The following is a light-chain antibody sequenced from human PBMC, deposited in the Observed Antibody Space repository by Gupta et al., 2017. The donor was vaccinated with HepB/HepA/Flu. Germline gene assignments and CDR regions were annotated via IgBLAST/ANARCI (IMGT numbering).Light chain of an antibody. CDR2: GTS. CDR3: QKYDTAPRT. Sequence: IQMTQSPSSLFASIGDRVTITCRASQDINKYLAWYQVKPGKVPKLLMFGTSAVQSGVPSRFSGSGSGTEFTLTISSLQPEDVAIYYCQKYDTAPRTFGQGTRLDIK. V-gene: IGKV1-27*01. CDR1: QDINKY. J-gene: IGKJ5*01.